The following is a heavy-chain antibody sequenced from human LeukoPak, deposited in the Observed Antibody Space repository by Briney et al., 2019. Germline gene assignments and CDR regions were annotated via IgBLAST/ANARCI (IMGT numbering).Heavy chain of an antibody. J-gene: IGHJ4*02. CDR3: ARDDEYDFWSGYDQTTIPVRFDY. V-gene: IGHV1-18*01. D-gene: IGHD3-3*01. CDR2: ISVYNGNT. CDR1: GYTFTSYG. Sequence: ASVKVSCKASGYTFTSYGISWVRQAPGQGLEWMGWISVYNGNTNYAQKLQGRVTMTTDTSTSTAYMELRSLRSDDTAVYYCARDDEYDFWSGYDQTTIPVRFDYWGQGTLVTVSS.